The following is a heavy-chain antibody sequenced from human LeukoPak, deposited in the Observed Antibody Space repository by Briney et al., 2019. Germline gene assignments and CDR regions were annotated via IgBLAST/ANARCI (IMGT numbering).Heavy chain of an antibody. V-gene: IGHV4-4*02. D-gene: IGHD1-1*01. CDR2: VYHNGSP. J-gene: IGHJ6*02. CDR1: VGSISSGNW. Sequence: SGTLSLTCAVSVGSISSGNWWSWVRQSPGKGLEWIGEVYHNGSPNYNPSLKSRVTISADTFKNHFSLKLTSVTAADTAVYYCATAPILRGEAGEQYKYGMDVWGQGTTVIVSS. CDR3: ATAPILRGEAGEQYKYGMDV.